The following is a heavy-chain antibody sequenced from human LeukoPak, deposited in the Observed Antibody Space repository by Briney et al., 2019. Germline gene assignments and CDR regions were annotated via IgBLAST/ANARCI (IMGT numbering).Heavy chain of an antibody. CDR3: ARDLHDSSGYYYGPYDC. Sequence: ASVKVSCKASGYTFTGYYMHWVRQAPGQGLEWMGWINPNSGGTNYAQKFQGRVTMTRDTSISTAYMELSRLRSDDTAVYYCARDLHDSSGYYYGPYDCWGQGTLVTVSS. D-gene: IGHD3-22*01. CDR2: INPNSGGT. CDR1: GYTFTGYY. J-gene: IGHJ4*02. V-gene: IGHV1-2*02.